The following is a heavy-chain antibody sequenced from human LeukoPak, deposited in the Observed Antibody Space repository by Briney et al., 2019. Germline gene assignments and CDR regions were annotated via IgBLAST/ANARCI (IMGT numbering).Heavy chain of an antibody. CDR1: GDSISNYY. V-gene: IGHV4-59*01. D-gene: IGHD6-19*01. Sequence: PSETLSLTCTVSGDSISNYYWSWIRQCPGKELEWIGYMYNRGSTIYNPSLKSRVTISTDTSKNQFSLRLTSVTAADTAVYYCARAEKAVTGTLDYWGQGTLITVSS. J-gene: IGHJ4*02. CDR3: ARAEKAVTGTLDY. CDR2: MYNRGST.